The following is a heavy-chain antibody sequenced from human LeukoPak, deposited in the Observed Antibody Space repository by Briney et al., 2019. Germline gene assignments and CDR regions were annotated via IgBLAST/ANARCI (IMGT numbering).Heavy chain of an antibody. Sequence: EASVKVSCKASGYTFTNYGISWVRQAPGQGLEWMGWISAYNGNTNYAQKLQGRVTMTTDTSTSTAYMELRSLRSDDTAVYYCATSRDYYDSSGYYDYWGQGTLVTISS. J-gene: IGHJ4*02. D-gene: IGHD3-22*01. CDR1: GYTFTNYG. CDR3: ATSRDYYDSSGYYDY. CDR2: ISAYNGNT. V-gene: IGHV1-18*01.